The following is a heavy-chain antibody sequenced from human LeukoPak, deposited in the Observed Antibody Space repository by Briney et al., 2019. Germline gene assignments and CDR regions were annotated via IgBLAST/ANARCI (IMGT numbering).Heavy chain of an antibody. V-gene: IGHV1-69*13. CDR3: ARHVYGYGGVIVTTNDFDI. CDR1: GGTFSSYA. J-gene: IGHJ3*02. CDR2: IIPIFGTA. Sequence: RASVKVSCKASGGTFSSYAISWVRQAPGQGLEWMGGIIPIFGTANYAQKFQGRVTITADESTSTAYMELSSLRSEDTAVYYCARHVYGYGGVIVTTNDFDIWGQGTMVTVSS. D-gene: IGHD3-10*01.